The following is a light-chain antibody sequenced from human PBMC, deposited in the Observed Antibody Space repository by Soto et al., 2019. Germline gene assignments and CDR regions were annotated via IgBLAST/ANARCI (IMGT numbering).Light chain of an antibody. CDR3: QQYNNWPRAT. J-gene: IGKJ4*01. Sequence: EIVMTQSPTTLSVSPGERATLSCRASQSVSSNYLAWYQHKPGQAPRLLIYDASTRATGIPARFSGSGSGTESNLTISSLQSEDFGVYYCQQYNNWPRATFGGGTKVDI. CDR1: QSVSSN. CDR2: DAS. V-gene: IGKV3D-15*01.